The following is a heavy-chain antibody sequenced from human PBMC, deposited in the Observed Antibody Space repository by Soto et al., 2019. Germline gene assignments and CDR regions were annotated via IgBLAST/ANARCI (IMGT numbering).Heavy chain of an antibody. V-gene: IGHV1-2*02. Sequence: ASVKVSCKASGYTFTGYYMHWVRQAPGQGLEWMGWINPSSGGTNYAQKFQGRVTMTRDTSISTAYMELSRLRSEDTDVYYCARQKDYYGSGTGGWFDPWGQGTIVTVSS. CDR2: INPSSGGT. CDR1: GYTFTGYY. CDR3: ARQKDYYGSGTGGWFDP. D-gene: IGHD3-10*01. J-gene: IGHJ5*02.